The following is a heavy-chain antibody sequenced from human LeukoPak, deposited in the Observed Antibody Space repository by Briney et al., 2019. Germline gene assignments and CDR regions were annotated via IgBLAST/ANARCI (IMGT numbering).Heavy chain of an antibody. J-gene: IGHJ4*02. CDR1: GFTFSSYA. Sequence: PGGSLRLSCAASGFTFSSYAMSWVRQAPGKGLEWVLAISGSGGSTYYEDSVQGRFTISRDSSKNTLYLQMNSLRAEDTAVYYCAKEHPIFGVVIRSPIDYWGQGTLVTVSS. CDR2: ISGSGGST. V-gene: IGHV3-23*01. CDR3: AKEHPIFGVVIRSPIDY. D-gene: IGHD3-3*02.